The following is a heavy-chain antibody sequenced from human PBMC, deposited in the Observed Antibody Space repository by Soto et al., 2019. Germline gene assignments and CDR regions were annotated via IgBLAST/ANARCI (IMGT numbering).Heavy chain of an antibody. V-gene: IGHV3-23*01. D-gene: IGHD3-3*01. CDR2: ITGSSDYT. CDR1: GVIFSSYA. CDR3: AKEKTTGAQYDLDY. J-gene: IGHJ4*02. Sequence: GGSLRLSCAASGVIFSSYAMNWVRQAPGKGLQWVSSITGSSDYTSYIASVKGRFTISRDNTKNTLYLQMNSLRAEDTAVYFCAKEKTTGAQYDLDYWSQVAVGTFSS.